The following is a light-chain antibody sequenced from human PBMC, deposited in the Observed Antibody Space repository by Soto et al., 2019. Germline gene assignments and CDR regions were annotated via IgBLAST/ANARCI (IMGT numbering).Light chain of an antibody. Sequence: DIQMTQSPSSLSPSVGDRVTITCRASQGISTYLNWYQQKPGKAPKLLIYAASSLQSGVPSRFSGSGSETDFTLTISSLQPEDFATYSCQHSTTWTFGQGTKVDIK. V-gene: IGKV1-39*01. CDR2: AAS. CDR1: QGISTY. CDR3: QHSTTWT. J-gene: IGKJ1*01.